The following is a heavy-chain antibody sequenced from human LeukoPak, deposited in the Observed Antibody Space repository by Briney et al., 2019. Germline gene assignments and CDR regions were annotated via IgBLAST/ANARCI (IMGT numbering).Heavy chain of an antibody. V-gene: IGHV3-7*03. CDR1: RFTFSNYW. J-gene: IGHJ6*02. D-gene: IGHD3-16*01. Sequence: GGSLRLSCAASRFTFSNYWMNWVRQVPGKGLEWVATIRQDGGERYYVDSVEGRFTISRDNGKTSVYLQMNSLRADDTAVYYCARSRAAAVMGELIPSFYYGMDVWGQGTTVTVSS. CDR3: ARSRAAAVMGELIPSFYYGMDV. CDR2: IRQDGGER.